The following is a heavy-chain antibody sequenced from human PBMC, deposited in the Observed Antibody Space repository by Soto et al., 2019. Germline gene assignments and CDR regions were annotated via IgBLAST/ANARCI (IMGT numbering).Heavy chain of an antibody. J-gene: IGHJ4*02. Sequence: PSEPLSLTCSVSGGTINRGDYFGSWILQPPGKGLEWIGSIFYTGSTYYSPSLKSRASMSMDTCKNLFSLRLRSLTAEDAAVYFCATVKATLYRHYYFHYWRQGPPVTV. V-gene: IGHV4-30-4*01. CDR3: ATVKATLYRHYYFHY. D-gene: IGHD5-12*01. CDR2: IFYTGST. CDR1: GGTINRGDYF.